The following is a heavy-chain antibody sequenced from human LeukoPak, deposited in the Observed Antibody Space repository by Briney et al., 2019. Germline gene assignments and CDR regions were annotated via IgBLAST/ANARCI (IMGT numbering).Heavy chain of an antibody. CDR2: ISGSDGST. D-gene: IGHD6-13*01. Sequence: GGSLRLSCAASGFTFSSYGMSWVRQAPGKGLEWVSAISGSDGSTNYADSVKGRFTISRDNSRNTLYLQMNSLRAEDTAVYYCAKDFLESSSWYGYFDYWGQGILVTVSS. CDR3: AKDFLESSSWYGYFDY. J-gene: IGHJ4*02. V-gene: IGHV3-23*01. CDR1: GFTFSSYG.